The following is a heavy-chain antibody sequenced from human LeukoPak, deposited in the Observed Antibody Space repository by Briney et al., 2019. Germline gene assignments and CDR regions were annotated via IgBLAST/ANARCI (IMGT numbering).Heavy chain of an antibody. Sequence: SETLSLTCAVYGGSFSDYYWSWLRPPPGKGLERIGEINQSGSTNYKPSLESRVTISLDASTNQFSLKVSSVTAADTAVYYCARSPAGAYSDFGLTVYYCYMYVWGKGTAVTVSS. CDR1: GGSFSDYY. CDR2: INQSGST. D-gene: IGHD3-3*01. J-gene: IGHJ6*03. CDR3: ARSPAGAYSDFGLTVYYCYMYV. V-gene: IGHV4-34*01.